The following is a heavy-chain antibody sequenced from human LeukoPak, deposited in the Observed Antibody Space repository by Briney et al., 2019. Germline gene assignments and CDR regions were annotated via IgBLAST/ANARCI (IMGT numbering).Heavy chain of an antibody. CDR2: INPNSGGT. CDR1: GYTFTGYY. V-gene: IGHV1-2*02. D-gene: IGHD2-2*01. Sequence: GASVKVSCKASGYTFTGYYMHWVRQAPGQGLEWMGWINPNSGGTNYAQKFQGRVTMTRDTSISTAYVELSRLRSDDTAVYYCARDPGYCSSTSCYPEYGMDVWGQGTTVTVSS. J-gene: IGHJ6*02. CDR3: ARDPGYCSSTSCYPEYGMDV.